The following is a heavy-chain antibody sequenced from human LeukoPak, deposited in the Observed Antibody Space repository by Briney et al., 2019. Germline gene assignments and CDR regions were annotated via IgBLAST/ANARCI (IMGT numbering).Heavy chain of an antibody. CDR2: INPNSGGT. Sequence: ASVNVSFKASGYTFTGYYMHWVRQAPGQGLEWMGWINPNSGGTNYAQKFQGRVTMTRDTSISTAYMELSRLRSDDTAVYYCARDTYYGSGRGLDYWGQGTLVTVSS. CDR3: ARDTYYGSGRGLDY. J-gene: IGHJ4*02. D-gene: IGHD3-10*01. CDR1: GYTFTGYY. V-gene: IGHV1-2*02.